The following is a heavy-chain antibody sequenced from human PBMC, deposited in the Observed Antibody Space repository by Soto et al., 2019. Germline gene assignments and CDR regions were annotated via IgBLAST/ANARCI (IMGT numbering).Heavy chain of an antibody. CDR1: GFTFSSYA. J-gene: IGHJ6*02. CDR2: ISYDGSNK. D-gene: IGHD6-19*01. CDR3: ARSRKGMNYSSGSLTGGYGMDV. Sequence: PGGSLRLSCAASGFTFSSYAMHWVRQAPGKGLEWVAVISYDGSNKYYADSVKGRFTISRDNSKNTLYLQMNSLRAEDTAVYYCARSRKGMNYSSGSLTGGYGMDVWGQGTTVTSP. V-gene: IGHV3-30-3*01.